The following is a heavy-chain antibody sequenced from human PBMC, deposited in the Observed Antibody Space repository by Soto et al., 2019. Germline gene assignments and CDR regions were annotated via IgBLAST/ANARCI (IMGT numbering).Heavy chain of an antibody. Sequence: QVQLVQSGAEVKMHGSSVKVSCKASGGTFSTYTITWVRQAPGQGLEWMGRIIPIIGIINYAQKFQGRVTITADKFTGTAYMELTRLRSDDTAVYYCTGDPDSHYNDSHASSYPWGQGTLVTVSS. D-gene: IGHD3-22*01. CDR2: IIPIIGII. CDR3: TGDPDSHYNDSHASSYP. CDR1: GGTFSTYT. V-gene: IGHV1-69*08. J-gene: IGHJ5*02.